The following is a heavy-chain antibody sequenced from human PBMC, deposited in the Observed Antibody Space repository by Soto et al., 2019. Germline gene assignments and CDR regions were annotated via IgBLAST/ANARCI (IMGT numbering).Heavy chain of an antibody. CDR1: GGTFSSYA. CDR3: ARDSSGDIVVVPAAKAYYYYGMDV. D-gene: IGHD2-2*01. V-gene: IGHV1-69*13. Sequence: ASVKVSCKASGGTFSSYAISWVRQAPGQGLEWMGGIIPIFGTANYAQKFQGRVTITADESTSTAYMELSSLRSEDTAVYYCARDSSGDIVVVPAAKAYYYYGMDVWGQGTTVTVSS. J-gene: IGHJ6*02. CDR2: IIPIFGTA.